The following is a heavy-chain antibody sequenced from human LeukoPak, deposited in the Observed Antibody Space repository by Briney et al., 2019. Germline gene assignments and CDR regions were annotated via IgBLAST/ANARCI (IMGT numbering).Heavy chain of an antibody. Sequence: GESLKISCKGSGYSFTSYWIGWVRPMPGKGLEWMGILYPGDSDTRYSPSFQGQVTSSADKSISTAYLQWSSLKASDTAMYYCARLPSMITFGGVILQHWGQGTLVTVSS. V-gene: IGHV5-51*01. CDR3: ARLPSMITFGGVILQH. CDR1: GYSFTSYW. D-gene: IGHD3-16*02. CDR2: LYPGDSDT. J-gene: IGHJ1*01.